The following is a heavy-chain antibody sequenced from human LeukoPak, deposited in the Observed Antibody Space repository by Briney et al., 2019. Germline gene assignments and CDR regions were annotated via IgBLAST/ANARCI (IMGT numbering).Heavy chain of an antibody. V-gene: IGHV2-5*02. CDR2: IYWDDDK. CDR3: AHRGPHDNVWGSYFDY. D-gene: IGHD3-16*01. Sequence: SGPTLVKPTQTLTLTCTFSGFSLSTSGVGVGWIRQPPGKALQWLALIYWDDDKRYSPSLKSRLTITKDTSKNQVVLTMTNMDPVDTATYYCAHRGPHDNVWGSYFDYWGQGTLVTVSS. J-gene: IGHJ4*02. CDR1: GFSLSTSGVG.